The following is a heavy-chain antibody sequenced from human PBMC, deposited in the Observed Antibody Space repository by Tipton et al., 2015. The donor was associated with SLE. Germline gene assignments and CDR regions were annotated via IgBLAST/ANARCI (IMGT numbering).Heavy chain of an antibody. Sequence: TLSLTYTVSGGSISSYYWSWIRQPPGKGLEWIGYIYYSGSTNYNPSLKSRVTISVDTSKNQFSLKLSSVTAADTAVYYCARIVFSSGSLYYYYYGMDVWGQGTTVTVS. D-gene: IGHD6-19*01. CDR2: IYYSGST. CDR1: GGSISSYY. V-gene: IGHV4-59*12. J-gene: IGHJ6*02. CDR3: ARIVFSSGSLYYYYYGMDV.